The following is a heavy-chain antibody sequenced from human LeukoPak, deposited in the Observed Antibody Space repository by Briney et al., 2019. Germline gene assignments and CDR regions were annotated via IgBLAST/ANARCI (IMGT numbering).Heavy chain of an antibody. Sequence: GGSLRLSCAASGFTFSSYSMNWVRQAPGKGLEWVSSISSSSSYIYYADSVKGRFTISRDNSKNTLYLQMNSLRAEDTAVYYCAKGMGRYFDYWGQGTLVTVSS. CDR2: ISSSSSYI. D-gene: IGHD3-10*01. CDR3: AKGMGRYFDY. CDR1: GFTFSSYS. V-gene: IGHV3-21*01. J-gene: IGHJ4*02.